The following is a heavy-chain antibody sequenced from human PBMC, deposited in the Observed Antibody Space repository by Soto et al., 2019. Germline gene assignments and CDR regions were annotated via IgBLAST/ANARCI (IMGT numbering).Heavy chain of an antibody. Sequence: ASVKVSCKASGYTFTSYYMHWVRQAPGQGLEWMGIINPSGGSTGYAQKFQGRVTMTRDTSTSTVYMELSSLRSEDTAVYYCASQYCSGGSCYFGTWEAFDIWGQGTMVTVSS. J-gene: IGHJ3*02. D-gene: IGHD2-15*01. CDR2: INPSGGST. CDR3: ASQYCSGGSCYFGTWEAFDI. V-gene: IGHV1-46*03. CDR1: GYTFTSYY.